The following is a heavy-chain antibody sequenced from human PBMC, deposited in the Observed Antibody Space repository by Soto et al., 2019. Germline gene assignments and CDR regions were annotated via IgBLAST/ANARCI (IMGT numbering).Heavy chain of an antibody. J-gene: IGHJ4*02. V-gene: IGHV3-30*18. CDR2: ISFDGNIQ. CDR1: GFTFSTYG. D-gene: IGHD3-16*02. Sequence: QVQLVESGGGVVQPGRSLRLSCAASGFTFSTYGMHCVRQAPGKGLEWVAGISFDGNIQYYADSVKGRFTISRDNSKNTLYLQMDSLRAEDTAVYYCAKVSEGSMITFGGVIAYWGQGTLVTVSS. CDR3: AKVSEGSMITFGGVIAY.